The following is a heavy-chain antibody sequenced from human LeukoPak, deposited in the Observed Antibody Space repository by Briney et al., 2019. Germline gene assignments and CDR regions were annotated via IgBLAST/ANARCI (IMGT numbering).Heavy chain of an antibody. V-gene: IGHV3-23*01. CDR2: ISGSGGST. D-gene: IGHD5-12*01. CDR3: ARVTRGGYDGYFDY. CDR1: GFTFSRYA. Sequence: GGSLRLSCAASGFTFSRYAMSWVRQAPGKGLEWVSAISGSGGSTYYADSVKGRFTISRDNAKKSLYLQINSLRAEDTAVYYCARVTRGGYDGYFDYWGQGTLVTVSS. J-gene: IGHJ4*02.